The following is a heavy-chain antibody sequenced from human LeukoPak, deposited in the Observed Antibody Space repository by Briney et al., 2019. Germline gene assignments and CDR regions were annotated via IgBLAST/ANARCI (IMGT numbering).Heavy chain of an antibody. CDR1: GYTFTGFY. D-gene: IGHD3-10*01. Sequence: ASVKVSCKASGYTFTGFYMHWVRQAPGQGLEWVGWINPNSGGTNYAQKFQGRVTMTRDTSISTAYMELSRLRSDDTAVHYCASDQLLWFGELLYVLDYWGQGTLVTVSS. CDR2: INPNSGGT. V-gene: IGHV1-2*02. J-gene: IGHJ4*02. CDR3: ASDQLLWFGELLYVLDY.